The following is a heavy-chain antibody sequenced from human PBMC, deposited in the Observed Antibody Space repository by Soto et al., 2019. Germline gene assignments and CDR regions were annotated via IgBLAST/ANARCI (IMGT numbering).Heavy chain of an antibody. Sequence: QLQLQESGPGLVKPSETLSLTCTVSGGSISSSSFHWGWIRQPPGKGLEWIGSIYYSGSTYYSPALKGRVTISVDTAKDQFAVKLSSVTAADTAVYYCARRERAAGTDWWFDPWGQGTLVTVSS. J-gene: IGHJ5*02. CDR3: ARRERAAGTDWWFDP. D-gene: IGHD6-13*01. V-gene: IGHV4-39*01. CDR2: IYYSGST. CDR1: GGSISSSSFH.